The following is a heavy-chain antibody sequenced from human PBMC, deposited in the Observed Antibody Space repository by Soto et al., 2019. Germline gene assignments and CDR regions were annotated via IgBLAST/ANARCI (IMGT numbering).Heavy chain of an antibody. D-gene: IGHD3-22*01. V-gene: IGHV3-53*01. CDR3: ARGDYFDVSGPFSDAFDI. CDR1: GFSVSTNY. J-gene: IGHJ3*02. CDR2: IFTGGDI. Sequence: GGSLRLSCAASGFSVSTNYMSWVRQAPGRGLEWVSVIFTGGDIYSADSVKGRFTMSRDNAKNSLYMQMSSLRVEDTAVYYCARGDYFDVSGPFSDAFDIWGQGTMVTVSS.